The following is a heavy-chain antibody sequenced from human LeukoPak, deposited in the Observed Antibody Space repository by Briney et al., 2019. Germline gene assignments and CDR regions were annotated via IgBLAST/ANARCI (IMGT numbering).Heavy chain of an antibody. CDR1: GYTFTGYY. CDR2: INPNSGGT. V-gene: IGHV1-2*02. J-gene: IGHJ4*02. Sequence: ASVKVSCXASGYTFTGYYMHWVRQARGQGLEWMAWINPNSGGTNYAQKFQGRVTMTRDTSISTAYMELSRLRSDDTAVYYCARDFLYCSSTSCLRGYSYGYWFDYWGQGTLVTVSS. D-gene: IGHD2-2*01. CDR3: ARDFLYCSSTSCLRGYSYGYWFDY.